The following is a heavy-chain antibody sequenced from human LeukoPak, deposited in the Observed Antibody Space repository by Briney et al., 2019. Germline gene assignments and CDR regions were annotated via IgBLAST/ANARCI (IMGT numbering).Heavy chain of an antibody. J-gene: IGHJ4*02. D-gene: IGHD3-16*01. Sequence: PGGSLRLSCAASGFTFYSYGMHWVRQAPGRGLEWVALISHNGRNNYYADSVKGRFTISRGNSKNTLYLQVSSLRTEDTAVYFCAKDNRGYFDFWGQGTLVTVSS. V-gene: IGHV3-30*18. CDR1: GFTFYSYG. CDR2: ISHNGRNN. CDR3: AKDNRGYFDF.